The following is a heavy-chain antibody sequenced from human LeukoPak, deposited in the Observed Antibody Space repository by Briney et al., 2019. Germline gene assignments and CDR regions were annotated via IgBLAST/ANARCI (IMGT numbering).Heavy chain of an antibody. CDR1: GYTFTSYD. J-gene: IGHJ4*02. CDR3: ARLVSGGFWSGYFKLVSSPAEGYFDY. CDR2: MNPNSGNT. Sequence: GASVKVSCKASGYTFTSYDINWVRQATGQGLEWMGWMNPNSGNTGYAQKFQGRVTITRNTSISTAYMELSSLRSEDTAVYYCARLVSGGFWSGYFKLVSSPAEGYFDYWGQGTLVTVSS. V-gene: IGHV1-8*03. D-gene: IGHD3-3*01.